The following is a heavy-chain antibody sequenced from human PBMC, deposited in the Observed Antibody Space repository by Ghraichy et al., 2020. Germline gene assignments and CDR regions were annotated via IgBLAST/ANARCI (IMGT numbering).Heavy chain of an antibody. CDR2: IYYSGST. D-gene: IGHD2-15*01. V-gene: IGHV4-31*03. CDR3: ARMMCSSGSCYACDY. CDR1: GASMSSGSYY. Sequence: SETLSLTCTVSGASMSSGSYYWSWSRQHPGRGLEWIGYIYYSGSTYYNPSLKSRVTISVETSKNQFSLKLSSVTAADTAVYYCARMMCSSGSCYACDYWGTGTLATVSS. J-gene: IGHJ4*02.